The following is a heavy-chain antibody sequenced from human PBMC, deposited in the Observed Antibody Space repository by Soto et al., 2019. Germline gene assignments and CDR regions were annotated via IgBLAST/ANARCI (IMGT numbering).Heavy chain of an antibody. D-gene: IGHD3-10*01. J-gene: IGHJ4*02. CDR1: GYTFVNYA. CDR3: AREAGSGSYYPFDY. V-gene: IGHV1-18*01. CDR2: ISAYNGNT. Sequence: QVPLVQSGAEVKKPGASVKVSCKSSGYTFVNYAICWVRQAPGQGLEWMGCISAYNGNTDYAQKLQGRVTMTTDTSTTTAYMELRSLISDDTAVYFCAREAGSGSYYPFDYWGQGTLVTVSS.